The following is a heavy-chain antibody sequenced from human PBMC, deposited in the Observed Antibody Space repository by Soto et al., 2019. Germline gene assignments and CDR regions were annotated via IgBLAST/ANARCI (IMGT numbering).Heavy chain of an antibody. CDR2: IYHSGST. J-gene: IGHJ5*02. Sequence: QVQVQESGPGLVKPSGTLSLTCTVSGGSISSSTWWSWVRQPPGKGLEWIGEIYHSGSTNYNPSPKSRVTISVDKSKNQFSLKLYSVTAADTAVYYCASKRWELPNWFDPWGQGTLVTVSS. V-gene: IGHV4-4*02. D-gene: IGHD1-7*01. CDR1: GGSISSSTW. CDR3: ASKRWELPNWFDP.